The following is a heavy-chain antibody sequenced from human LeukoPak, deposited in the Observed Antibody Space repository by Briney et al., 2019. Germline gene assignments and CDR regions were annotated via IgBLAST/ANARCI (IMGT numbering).Heavy chain of an antibody. J-gene: IGHJ4*02. D-gene: IGHD6-13*01. CDR2: IYPGDSDT. CDR1: GYSFTSYW. CDR3: ARRIAAADPSDY. V-gene: IGHV5-51*01. Sequence: GESLKISCKGSGYSFTSYWIGWVRQMPGKGLEWMGIIYPGDSDTTYSPALQGQVTISADKSISTAYLQWNSLKASDTAMYYCARRIAAADPSDYWGQGTLVTVSS.